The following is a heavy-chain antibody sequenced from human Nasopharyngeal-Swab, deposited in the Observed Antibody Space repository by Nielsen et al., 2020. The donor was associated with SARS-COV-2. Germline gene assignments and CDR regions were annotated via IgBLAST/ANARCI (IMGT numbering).Heavy chain of an antibody. V-gene: IGHV4-39*07. J-gene: IGHJ4*02. CDR3: ARDRGYSYGYEFDY. D-gene: IGHD5-18*01. CDR2: IYYSGST. Sequence: WICQCEGQGLEWIGSIYYSGSTYYNPSLKSRVTISVDTSKNQFSLKLSSVTAADTAVYYCARDRGYSYGYEFDYWGQGTLVTVSS.